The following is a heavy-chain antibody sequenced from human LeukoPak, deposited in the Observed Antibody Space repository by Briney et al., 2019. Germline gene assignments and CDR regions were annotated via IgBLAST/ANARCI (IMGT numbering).Heavy chain of an antibody. J-gene: IGHJ4*02. V-gene: IGHV3-30-3*01. D-gene: IGHD3-10*01. CDR1: GFTFSSYA. CDR3: ARDSYYYGSGSYWPLEY. Sequence: AGGSLRLSCAASGFTFSSYAMHWVRQAPGKGLEWVAVISYDGSNKYYADSVKGRFTISRDNSKNTLYLQMNSLRAEDTAVYYCARDSYYYGSGSYWPLEYWGQGTLVTVSS. CDR2: ISYDGSNK.